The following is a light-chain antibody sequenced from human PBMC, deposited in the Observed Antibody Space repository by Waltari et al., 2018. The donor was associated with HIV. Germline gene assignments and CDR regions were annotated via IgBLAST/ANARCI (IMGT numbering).Light chain of an antibody. V-gene: IGKV1-5*03. CDR2: QAS. J-gene: IGKJ1*01. Sequence: DIRLTQSPSTLSASAGDRVAITCRAGQNVGAFLAWYQQKPGKPPKLLLFQASILEGGVPSRCSGSVAGSDFTLTINGLQSDDFATYYCHQYASFSGTFGQGTKVEL. CDR3: HQYASFSGT. CDR1: QNVGAF.